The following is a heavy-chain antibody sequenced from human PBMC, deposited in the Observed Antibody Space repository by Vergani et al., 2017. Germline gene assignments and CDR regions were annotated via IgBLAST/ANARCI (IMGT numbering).Heavy chain of an antibody. CDR2: IYYSGST. J-gene: IGHJ5*02. Sequence: QLKLQDSGPGLVKPSATLSLPCSVPGASIRSSNYSWGWIRQPPGKGLEWIASIYYSGSTYYNPSLKSRVTISVDTSKNQFSLKLSSVTAADPAVYFCARHSTVEWLVKLGWIDPWGQGILVTVSS. D-gene: IGHD6-19*01. CDR3: ARHSTVEWLVKLGWIDP. CDR1: GASIRSSNYS. V-gene: IGHV4-39*01.